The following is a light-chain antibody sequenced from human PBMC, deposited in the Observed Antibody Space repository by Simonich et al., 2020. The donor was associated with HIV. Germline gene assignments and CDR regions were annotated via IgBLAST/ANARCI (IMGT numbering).Light chain of an antibody. J-gene: IGLJ2*01. CDR1: SSDVGVYKY. V-gene: IGLV2-14*03. Sequence: QSALTQPASVSGSPVQSITISCIVTSSDVGVYKYVSWYQQHHGKAPQPMIYDVSNRPSGVSNRFSGSKSGNTASLTISGLQAEDEADYYCSSYTTSSTPEFGGGTKLTVL. CDR2: DVS. CDR3: SSYTTSSTPE.